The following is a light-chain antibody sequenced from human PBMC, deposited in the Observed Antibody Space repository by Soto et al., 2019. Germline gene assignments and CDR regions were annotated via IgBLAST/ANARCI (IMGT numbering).Light chain of an antibody. CDR2: GAS. Sequence: VLTQSPATLSLSPGESATLSCRASQSVSSHLAWYKQKPGQAPRLLIYGASTRATGSPAGFSGSGSGTEFTLTISSLQSEDFAVYYCQHYNTWPWTFGQGTKVDIK. J-gene: IGKJ1*01. CDR3: QHYNTWPWT. CDR1: QSVSSH. V-gene: IGKV3-15*01.